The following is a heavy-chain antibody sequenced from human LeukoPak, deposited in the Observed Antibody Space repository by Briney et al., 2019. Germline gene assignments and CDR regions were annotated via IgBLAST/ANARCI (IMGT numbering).Heavy chain of an antibody. J-gene: IGHJ6*03. CDR1: GFTFSDYY. CDR2: ISSSSSTI. D-gene: IGHD3-10*01. Sequence: GGSLRLSCAASGFTFSDYYVSWIHQAPGKGLEWVSYISSSSSTIYYADSVKGRFTISRDNAKNSLYLQMNSLRAEDTAVYYCARFGGNYYYYYYMDVWGKGTTVTVSS. CDR3: ARFGGNYYYYYYMDV. V-gene: IGHV3-11*04.